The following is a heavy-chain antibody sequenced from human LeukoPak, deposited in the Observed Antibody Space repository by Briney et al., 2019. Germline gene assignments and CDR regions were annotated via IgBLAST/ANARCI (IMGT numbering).Heavy chain of an antibody. CDR2: INSDGSST. J-gene: IGHJ4*02. CDR1: GFTFSSYW. Sequence: GGSLRLSCAAPGFTFSSYWMHWVRQAPGKGLVWVSRINSDGSSTSYADSVKGRFTISRDNAKNTLYLQMNSLRAEDTAVYYCATHYGSGSSTVLDYCGQGRLVAVCS. V-gene: IGHV3-74*01. CDR3: ATHYGSGSSTVLDY. D-gene: IGHD3-10*01.